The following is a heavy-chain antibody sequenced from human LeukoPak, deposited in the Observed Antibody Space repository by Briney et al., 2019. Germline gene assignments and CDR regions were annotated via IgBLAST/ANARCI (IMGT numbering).Heavy chain of an antibody. V-gene: IGHV3-7*01. Sequence: GGSLRLSCAASGFTFSGFSMSWVRQSPTKGLEWVANIKQDGSERYYVDSVKGRFTTSRDNAKNSLSLQMNNLRVEDTAVYYCARAGSHWHYVYWGQGTVVTVSS. CDR1: GFTFSGFS. CDR3: ARAGSHWHYVY. CDR2: IKQDGSER. J-gene: IGHJ4*02. D-gene: IGHD3-10*01.